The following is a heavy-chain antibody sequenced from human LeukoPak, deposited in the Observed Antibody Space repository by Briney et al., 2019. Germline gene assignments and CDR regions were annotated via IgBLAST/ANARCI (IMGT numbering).Heavy chain of an antibody. D-gene: IGHD3-3*01. J-gene: IGHJ6*02. Sequence: GGSLRLSCAASGFTFNSYSMNWVRQAPGKGLEWVSSISSSSSYIYYADSVKGRFTISRDNAKNSLYLQMNSLRAEDTAVYYCARGSLNTIFGVVIALDYYYGMDVWGQGTTVTVSS. CDR3: ARGSLNTIFGVVIALDYYYGMDV. CDR2: ISSSSSYI. CDR1: GFTFNSYS. V-gene: IGHV3-21*01.